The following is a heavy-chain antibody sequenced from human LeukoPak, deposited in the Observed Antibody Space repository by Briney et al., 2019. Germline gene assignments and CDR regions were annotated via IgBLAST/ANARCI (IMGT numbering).Heavy chain of an antibody. V-gene: IGHV3-21*01. CDR1: GFTFSSYS. CDR3: ARELNYYDSSGTFDY. Sequence: GGSPRLSCAASGFTFSSYSMNWVRQAPGKGLEWVSSISSSSHYLYYADSVKGRFTISRDNAKNSLYLQMNSLRAEDTAVYYCARELNYYDSSGTFDYWGQGTLVTVSS. D-gene: IGHD3-22*01. J-gene: IGHJ4*02. CDR2: ISSSSHYL.